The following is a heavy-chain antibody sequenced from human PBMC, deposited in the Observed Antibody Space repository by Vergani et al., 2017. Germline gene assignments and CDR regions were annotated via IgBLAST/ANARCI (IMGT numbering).Heavy chain of an antibody. CDR3: ASRHRGGVGDY. V-gene: IGHV4-38-2*01. J-gene: IGHJ4*02. CDR1: GYSISSGYY. D-gene: IGHD3-10*01. Sequence: QVQLQESGPGLVKPSETLSLTCAVSGYSISSGYYWGWIRQPPGKGLEWIGSIYHSGSTYYNPSLKSRVTISVDTPKNQFSLKLSSVTAADTAVYYCASRHRGGVGDYWGQGTLVTVSS. CDR2: IYHSGST.